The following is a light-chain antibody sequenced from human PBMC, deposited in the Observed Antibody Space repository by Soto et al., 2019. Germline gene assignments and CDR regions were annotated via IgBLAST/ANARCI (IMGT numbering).Light chain of an antibody. V-gene: IGKV1-33*01. CDR1: QDISDY. J-gene: IGKJ2*01. CDR2: DAS. CDR3: QQYDNLPLYT. Sequence: DIQMTQSPSSLSASVGDSVTITCQASQDISDYLNWYQQKSGKAPKLLIYDASNLETGVPSRFSGSGSGTDFSFTISGLQPEDIATYYCQQYDNLPLYTFGQGTKLEIK.